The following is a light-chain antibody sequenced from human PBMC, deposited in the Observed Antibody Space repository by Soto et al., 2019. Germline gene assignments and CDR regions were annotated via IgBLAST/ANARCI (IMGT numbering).Light chain of an antibody. J-gene: IGKJ1*01. CDR2: AAS. Sequence: DIQMTQSPSSLSASVGDRVTITCRASQSISSYLNWYQQKPGKAPKLLIYAASSLQSGVPSRFSGRGSGTDFTLTINSLQPESFETYYCKQSYSTPSWTFGYGTKLAIK. CDR3: KQSYSTPSWT. V-gene: IGKV1-39*01. CDR1: QSISSY.